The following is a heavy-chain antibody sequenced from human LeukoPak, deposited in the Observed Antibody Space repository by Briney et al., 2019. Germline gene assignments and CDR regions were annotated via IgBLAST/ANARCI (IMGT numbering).Heavy chain of an antibody. CDR3: ARAVWGYCSSTSCYSPLFV. J-gene: IGHJ6*02. CDR1: GFTFSSYA. CDR2: ISSSSSYI. V-gene: IGHV3-21*01. Sequence: PGGSLRLSCAASGFTFSSYAMSWVRQAPGKGLEWVSSISSSSSYIYYADSVKGRFTISRDNAKNSLYLQMNSLRAEDTAVYYCARAVWGYCSSTSCYSPLFVWGQGTTVTVSS. D-gene: IGHD2-2*01.